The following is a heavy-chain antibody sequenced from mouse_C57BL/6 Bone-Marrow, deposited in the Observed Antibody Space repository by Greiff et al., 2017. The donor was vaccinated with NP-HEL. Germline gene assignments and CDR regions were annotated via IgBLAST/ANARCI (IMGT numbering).Heavy chain of an antibody. D-gene: IGHD1-1*01. V-gene: IGHV14-4*01. CDR1: GFNIKDDY. J-gene: IGHJ4*01. CDR3: TTDYGSSYDAMDY. CDR2: IDPENGDT. Sequence: EVQGVESGAELVRPGASVKLSCTASGFNIKDDYMHWVKQRPEQGLEWIGWIDPENGDTEYASKFQGKATITADTSSNTAYLQLSSLTSEDTAVYYCTTDYGSSYDAMDYWGQGTSVTVSS.